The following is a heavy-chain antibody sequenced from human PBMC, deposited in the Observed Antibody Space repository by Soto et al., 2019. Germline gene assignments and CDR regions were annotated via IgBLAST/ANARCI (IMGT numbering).Heavy chain of an antibody. J-gene: IGHJ4*02. D-gene: IGHD2-15*01. Sequence: QVQLQESGPGLVKPSQTLSLTCTVSGGSISSGGYYWSWIRQHPGKGLEWIGYIYYSRSTYYNPSLKSRVTISVDTSKNQFSLKLSSVTAADTAVYYCARSRYCSGGSCYSKNWGQGTLVTVSS. V-gene: IGHV4-31*03. CDR2: IYYSRST. CDR1: GGSISSGGYY. CDR3: ARSRYCSGGSCYSKN.